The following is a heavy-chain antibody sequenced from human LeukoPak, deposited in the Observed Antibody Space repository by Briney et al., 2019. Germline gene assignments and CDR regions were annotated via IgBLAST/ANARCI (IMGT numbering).Heavy chain of an antibody. CDR3: ARGGRWELPRPYAFDI. CDR2: ISGYNGNT. CDR1: GYTFTSYG. Sequence: GSVKVSCKASGYTFTSYGISWVRQAPGQGLEWMGWISGYNGNTDYAQKFQGRVTMTRDTSTSTAYMELRSLRSDDTAVYYCARGGRWELPRPYAFDIWGQGTMVTVSS. J-gene: IGHJ3*02. D-gene: IGHD1-26*01. V-gene: IGHV1-18*01.